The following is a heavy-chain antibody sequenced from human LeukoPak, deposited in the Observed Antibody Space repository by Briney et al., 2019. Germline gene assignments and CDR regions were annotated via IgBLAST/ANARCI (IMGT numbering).Heavy chain of an antibody. CDR3: ASGVGATAPGY. V-gene: IGHV3-9*01. D-gene: IGHD1-26*01. CDR2: ISWNSAIT. J-gene: IGHJ4*02. CDR1: GFTFDAYA. Sequence: GGSLRLSCTASGFTFDAYAMHWVRQVPGKGLEWVSSISWNSAITDYAASVKGRFTISRDNAKTSLYLQMNSLRAEDTAVYYCASGVGATAPGYWGQGTLVTVSS.